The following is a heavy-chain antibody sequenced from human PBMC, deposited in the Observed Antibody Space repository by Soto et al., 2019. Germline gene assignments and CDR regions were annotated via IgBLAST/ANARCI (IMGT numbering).Heavy chain of an antibody. V-gene: IGHV4-4*07. CDR3: ARADYEILTGSYAMDV. J-gene: IGHJ6*02. D-gene: IGHD3-9*01. Sequence: QVQLQESGPRLVKPSETLSLTCTVSDDFISSYYWNWIRQPAGKGLEWIGRVSTSGATNYNPPLESRVTMSVDTSKKQFSLKPTSVTAADTAVYFCARADYEILTGSYAMDVWGQGTTVTVSS. CDR1: DDFISSYY. CDR2: VSTSGAT.